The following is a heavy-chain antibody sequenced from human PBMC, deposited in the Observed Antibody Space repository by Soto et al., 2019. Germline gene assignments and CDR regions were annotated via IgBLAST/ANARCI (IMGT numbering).Heavy chain of an antibody. CDR3: ARDLPIVVVTAIRAYYYYYGMDV. V-gene: IGHV3-30-3*01. CDR2: ISYDGSNK. J-gene: IGHJ6*02. D-gene: IGHD2-21*02. Sequence: VQLVESGGGVVQPGRSLRLSCAASGFTFSSYAMHWVRQAPGKGLEWVAVISYDGSNKYYADSVKGRFTISRDNSKNTLYLQMNSLRAEDTAVYYCARDLPIVVVTAIRAYYYYYGMDVWGQGTTVTVSS. CDR1: GFTFSSYA.